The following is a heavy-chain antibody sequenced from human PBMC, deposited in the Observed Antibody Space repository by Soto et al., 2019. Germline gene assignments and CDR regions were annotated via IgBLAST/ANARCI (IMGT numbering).Heavy chain of an antibody. D-gene: IGHD2-15*01. J-gene: IGHJ4*02. CDR2: IDPDDSYT. V-gene: IGHV5-10-1*01. CDR1: GYSFTNYW. Sequence: GESLKISCKGSGYSFTNYWIHWVRQMAGKGLEWMGRIDPDDSYTNYSPSFQGHVTISVDKSISTAYLQWSSLQASDTAIYYCARLPPPTYCSGSTCSGYWGQGTLVTVS. CDR3: ARLPPPTYCSGSTCSGY.